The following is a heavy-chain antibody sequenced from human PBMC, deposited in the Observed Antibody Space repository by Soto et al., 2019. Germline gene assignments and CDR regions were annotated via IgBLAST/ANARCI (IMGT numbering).Heavy chain of an antibody. D-gene: IGHD2-2*01. J-gene: IGHJ4*02. CDR2: IYATGTT. V-gene: IGHV4-4*07. CDR1: GASISGFY. CDR3: ARACSSNSCYDVFDY. Sequence: SETLSLTCTVSGASISGFYWSWIRKSAGKGLEWIGRIYATGTTDYNPSLKSRVMMSVDTSKKQFSLKLRSVTAADTAVYSCARACSSNSCYDVFDYWGQGTLVTVSS.